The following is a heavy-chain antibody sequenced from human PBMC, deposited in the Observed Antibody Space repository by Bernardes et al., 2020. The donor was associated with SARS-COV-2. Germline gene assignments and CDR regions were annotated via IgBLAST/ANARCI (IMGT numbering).Heavy chain of an antibody. CDR2: ISRSSSYI. CDR3: ARDGYSPYGMDV. Sequence: GGSLILSCVASGFTFSSYNMNWVRQAPGKGLEWVSGISRSSSYIYYADSVKGRSTISRDDAKKSLYLEMNSPRAEDTAVYYCARDGYSPYGMDVWGQGTTVTVSS. V-gene: IGHV3-21*01. J-gene: IGHJ6*02. D-gene: IGHD5-12*01. CDR1: GFTFSSYN.